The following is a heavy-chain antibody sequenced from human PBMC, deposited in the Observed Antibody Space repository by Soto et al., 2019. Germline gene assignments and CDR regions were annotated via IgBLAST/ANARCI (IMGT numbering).Heavy chain of an antibody. CDR2: ISARGENT. D-gene: IGHD2-21*01. J-gene: IGHJ4*02. CDR1: GFTFNIYA. CDR3: ATRGGENY. V-gene: IGHV3-23*01. Sequence: PGGSLILSCAVSGFTFNIYAMSWVRQAPGKGMQWVSAISARGENTYYADSVKGRFIISRDNSQNMLYLQMSGLTAEDTAVYYCATRGGENYWGQGTLVTVSS.